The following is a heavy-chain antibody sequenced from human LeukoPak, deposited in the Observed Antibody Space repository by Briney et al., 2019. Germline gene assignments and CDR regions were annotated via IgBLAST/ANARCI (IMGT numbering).Heavy chain of an antibody. D-gene: IGHD3-16*01. CDR1: GFTFSSYG. V-gene: IGHV3-30*02. CDR2: IRNDGSII. Sequence: TGGSLRLSCAASGFTFSSYGMHWIRQAPGKGLEWVAFIRNDGSIIYNADSVKGRFTISRDNSKNTLYLQMNSLRVDDTAVYYCAKDTPLCYFDYWGQGTLVTVSS. J-gene: IGHJ4*02. CDR3: AKDTPLCYFDY.